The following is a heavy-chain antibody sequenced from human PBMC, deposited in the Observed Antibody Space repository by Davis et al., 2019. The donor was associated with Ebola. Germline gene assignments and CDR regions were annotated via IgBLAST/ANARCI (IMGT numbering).Heavy chain of an antibody. CDR1: GFTFDDYG. D-gene: IGHD3-9*01. J-gene: IGHJ3*02. CDR3: ARYDILIGYLFDI. Sequence: GESLKISCAASGFTFDDYGMSWVRQAPGHGLECVSGINWNGGSTGYADSVKGRFTISRDNAKNSLYLQMNSLRAEDTALYHCARYDILIGYLFDIWGQGTMVTVSS. V-gene: IGHV3-20*01. CDR2: INWNGGST.